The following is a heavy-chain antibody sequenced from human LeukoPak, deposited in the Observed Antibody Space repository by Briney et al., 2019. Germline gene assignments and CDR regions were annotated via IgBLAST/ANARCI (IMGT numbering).Heavy chain of an antibody. CDR1: GFTFSSYW. Sequence: GGSLRLSCAASGFTFSSYWMYWVRQAPGKGLEWVANIKPDGSDRFYVDSVKGRFTISRDNAKNSLYLQMNSLRAEDTAVYYCTRIIVEVPGVSDYCDYWGPGTLVTVSS. CDR2: IKPDGSDR. D-gene: IGHD2-2*01. V-gene: IGHV3-7*03. CDR3: TRIIVEVPGVSDYCDY. J-gene: IGHJ4*02.